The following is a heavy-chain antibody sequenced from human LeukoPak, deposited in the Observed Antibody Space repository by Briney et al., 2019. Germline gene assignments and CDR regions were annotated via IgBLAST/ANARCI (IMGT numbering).Heavy chain of an antibody. Sequence: SETLSLTCAVSGGSISSSNWWSWVRQPPGKGLEWIGEIYHSGSTNYNPSLKSRVTISVDKSKNQFSLKLSSVTAADTAVYYCARDDYGGNSVRVSYYYYGMDVWGQGTTVTVSS. V-gene: IGHV4-4*02. CDR2: IYHSGST. D-gene: IGHD4-23*01. CDR1: GGSISSSNW. J-gene: IGHJ6*02. CDR3: ARDDYGGNSVRVSYYYYGMDV.